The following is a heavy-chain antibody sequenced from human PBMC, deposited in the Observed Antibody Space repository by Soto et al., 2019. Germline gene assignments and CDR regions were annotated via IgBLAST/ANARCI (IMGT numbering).Heavy chain of an antibody. CDR3: ATQVWLALAH. Sequence: ASVKVSCKASGYIFTRYAIHWVRQAPGQSLEWMGWINGGNGNTKYSQNFQGRVSITRDTSASTASMELDSLTPDDTAVYYCATQVWLALAHWGKGTLVTVSS. CDR2: INGGNGNT. V-gene: IGHV1-3*01. CDR1: GYIFTRYA. D-gene: IGHD6-19*01. J-gene: IGHJ4*02.